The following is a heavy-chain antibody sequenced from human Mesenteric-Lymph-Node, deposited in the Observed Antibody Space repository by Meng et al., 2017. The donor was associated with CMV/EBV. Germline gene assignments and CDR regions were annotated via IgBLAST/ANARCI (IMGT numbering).Heavy chain of an antibody. CDR2: IRYDGSNE. V-gene: IGHV3-30*02. Sequence: GGSLRLSCAASGFTFSSYAMHWVRQAPGKGLEWVAFIRYDGSNENYADSVKDRFAISRDNSKNTLYLQMSSLKAEDTAVYYCAKAQRIVDYFDYWGQGMLVTVSS. D-gene: IGHD6-25*01. CDR3: AKAQRIVDYFDY. CDR1: GFTFSSYA. J-gene: IGHJ4*02.